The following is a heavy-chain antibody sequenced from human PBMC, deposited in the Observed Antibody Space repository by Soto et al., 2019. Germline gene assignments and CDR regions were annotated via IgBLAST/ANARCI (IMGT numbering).Heavy chain of an antibody. CDR1: GFTFSSYT. Sequence: GGSLRLSCAASGFTFSSYTMHWVRQAPGKGLEWVSLISWDGGSTYYADSVKGRFTISRDNSKNSLYLQMNSLRTEDTALYYCAKDIGTTSAYYYYGMDVWGQGTTVTVSS. J-gene: IGHJ6*02. CDR3: AKDIGTTSAYYYYGMDV. V-gene: IGHV3-43*01. CDR2: ISWDGGST. D-gene: IGHD4-17*01.